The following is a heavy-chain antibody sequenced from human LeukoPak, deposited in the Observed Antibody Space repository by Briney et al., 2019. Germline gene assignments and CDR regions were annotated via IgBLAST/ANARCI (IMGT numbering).Heavy chain of an antibody. V-gene: IGHV1-18*01. CDR2: INAYNGNT. J-gene: IGHJ6*03. D-gene: IGHD6-6*01. CDR1: GYTFTSYC. Sequence: ASVKVSCKASGYTFTSYCVSCVPEAPGQGREWMGCINAYNGNTKYEQKIKGRVTMPTATSTSTAYMELRSLRSAATDVYYCARDRGSSSSKYYSSYMDVWGKGTTVTASS. CDR3: ARDRGSSSSKYYSSYMDV.